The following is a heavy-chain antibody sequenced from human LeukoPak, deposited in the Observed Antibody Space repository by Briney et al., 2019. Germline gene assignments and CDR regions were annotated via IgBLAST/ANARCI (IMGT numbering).Heavy chain of an antibody. J-gene: IGHJ6*02. CDR3: ARDSIWFGEFSPQYYYGMDV. V-gene: IGHV1-18*01. CDR1: GYTFTSYG. CDR2: ISAYNGNT. Sequence: ASVKVSFKASGYTFTSYGISWVRQAPGQGLEWMGWISAYNGNTNYAQKLQGRVTMTTDTSTSTAYMELRSLRSDDTAVYYCARDSIWFGEFSPQYYYGMDVWGQGTTVTVSS. D-gene: IGHD3-10*01.